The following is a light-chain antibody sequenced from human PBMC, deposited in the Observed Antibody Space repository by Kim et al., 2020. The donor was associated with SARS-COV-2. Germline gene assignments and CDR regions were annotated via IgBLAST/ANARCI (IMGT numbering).Light chain of an antibody. CDR1: SLRTYY. V-gene: IGLV3-19*01. CDR2: GKN. CDR3: NSRDSSGNHLRV. J-gene: IGLJ3*02. Sequence: LGQTVSIPCHGDSLRTYYASWYQQKPGQAPVLVIYGKNNRPSGIPDRFSGSSSGNTASLTITGAQAEDEADYYCNSRDSSGNHLRVFGGGTQLTVL.